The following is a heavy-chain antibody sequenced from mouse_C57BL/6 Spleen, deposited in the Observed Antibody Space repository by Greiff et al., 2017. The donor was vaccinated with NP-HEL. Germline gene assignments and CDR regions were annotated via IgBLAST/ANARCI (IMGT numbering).Heavy chain of an antibody. V-gene: IGHV1-42*01. CDR1: GYSFTGYY. D-gene: IGHD2-3*01. CDR3: ARRGDGYYVDADV. Sequence: EVQLQQSGPELVKPGASVKISCKASGYSFTGYYMNWVKQSPEKSLEWIGEINPSTGGTTSNQKFKAKATLTVDKSSSTAYMQLKSLTSEDSAVYYCARRGDGYYVDADVWGTGTTVTVSS. CDR2: INPSTGGT. J-gene: IGHJ1*03.